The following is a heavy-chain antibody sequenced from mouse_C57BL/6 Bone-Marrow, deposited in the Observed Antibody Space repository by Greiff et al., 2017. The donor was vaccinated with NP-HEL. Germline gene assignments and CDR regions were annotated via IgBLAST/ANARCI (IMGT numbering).Heavy chain of an antibody. Sequence: QVQLQQSGAELVMPGASVKLSCKASGYTFTSYWMHWVKQRPGQGLEWIGEIDPSDSYTNYNQKVKGKSTLTVDKSSSTAYMQLSSLTSGDSAVYYCARRYGSSYWYVDVWGTGTTVTVSS. CDR1: GYTFTSYW. V-gene: IGHV1-69*01. D-gene: IGHD1-1*01. CDR3: ARRYGSSYWYVDV. CDR2: IDPSDSYT. J-gene: IGHJ1*03.